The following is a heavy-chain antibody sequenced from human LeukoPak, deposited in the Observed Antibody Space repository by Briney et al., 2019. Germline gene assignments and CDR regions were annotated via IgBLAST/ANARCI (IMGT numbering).Heavy chain of an antibody. CDR3: ARDLAAAGLH. CDR2: IYYSGST. Sequence: PSETLSLTCTVSGGSISSSSYYWGWIRQPPGKGLEWIGSIYYSGSTYYNPSLKSRVTISVDTSKNQLFLKLSSVTAADTAVYYCARDLAAAGLHWGQGTLATVSS. J-gene: IGHJ4*02. D-gene: IGHD6-13*01. V-gene: IGHV4-39*07. CDR1: GGSISSSSYY.